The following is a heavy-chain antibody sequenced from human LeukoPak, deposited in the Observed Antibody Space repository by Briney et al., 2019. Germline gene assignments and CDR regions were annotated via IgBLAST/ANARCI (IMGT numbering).Heavy chain of an antibody. Sequence: SETLSLTCIVSGVSISNSSYYWGWIRQPPGKGLEWIGSIYYSGSTYYNPSLKSRVTISVDTSKNQFSLKLNSVTAADTAVYYCARVIRYGYVVNNWFDPWGQGTLVTVSS. CDR2: IYYSGST. CDR3: ARVIRYGYVVNNWFDP. V-gene: IGHV4-39*07. J-gene: IGHJ5*02. CDR1: GVSISNSSYY. D-gene: IGHD5-12*01.